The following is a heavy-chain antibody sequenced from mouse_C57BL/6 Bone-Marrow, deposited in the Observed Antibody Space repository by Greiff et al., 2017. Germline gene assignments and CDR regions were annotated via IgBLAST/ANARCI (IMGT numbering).Heavy chain of an antibody. J-gene: IGHJ1*03. Sequence: DVHLVESGGDLVKPGGSLKLSCAASGFTFSSYGMSWVRQTPDKRLEWVATISSGGSYTYYPDSVKGRFTISRDNAKNTLYLQMSSLKSEDTAMYYCARQGYYGSSYYYWYFDVWGTGTTVTVSS. CDR3: ARQGYYGSSYYYWYFDV. D-gene: IGHD1-1*01. CDR1: GFTFSSYG. CDR2: ISSGGSYT. V-gene: IGHV5-6*01.